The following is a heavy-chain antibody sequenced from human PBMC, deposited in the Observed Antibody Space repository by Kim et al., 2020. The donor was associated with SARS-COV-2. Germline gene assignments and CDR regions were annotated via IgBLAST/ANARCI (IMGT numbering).Heavy chain of an antibody. D-gene: IGHD3-16*01. Sequence: GGSLRLSCAGSAFTFNKFAMAWVRQAPGKGLEWVAGISASGAATYYADSVKGRFTIPRDNSKNTLNLQMNSLRVEDSATYYRAKYEWGSSFFFEYFDSWGQGCLVTVSS. V-gene: IGHV3-23*01. CDR2: ISASGAAT. CDR1: AFTFNKFA. CDR3: AKYEWGSSFFFEYFDS. J-gene: IGHJ4*02.